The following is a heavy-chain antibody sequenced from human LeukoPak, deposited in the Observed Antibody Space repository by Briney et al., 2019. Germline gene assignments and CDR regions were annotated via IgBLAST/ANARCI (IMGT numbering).Heavy chain of an antibody. D-gene: IGHD3-10*01. J-gene: IGHJ6*02. CDR1: GFTFSSYS. CDR3: ARDGYYGSGALDV. V-gene: IGHV3-48*04. Sequence: PGGSLRLSCAASGFTFSSYSMNWVRQAPGKGLEWVSYISSSGSTIYYADSVKGRFTISRDNAKNSLYLQMNSLRAEDTAVYYCARDGYYGSGALDVWGQGTTVTVSS. CDR2: ISSSGSTI.